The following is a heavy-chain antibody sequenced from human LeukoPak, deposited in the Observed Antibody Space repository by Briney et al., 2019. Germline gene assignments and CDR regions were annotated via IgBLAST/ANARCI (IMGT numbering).Heavy chain of an antibody. V-gene: IGHV1-2*02. D-gene: IGHD3-22*01. CDR2: INPNSGGT. CDR1: GYTFTGYY. Sequence: RASVTVSCTASGYTFTGYYMHWVRQAPGQGLEWMGWINPNSGGTNYAQKFQGRVTMTRDTSISTAYMELSRLRSDDTAVYYCARAATAPITMIVVVPFDYWGQGTLVTVSS. J-gene: IGHJ4*02. CDR3: ARAATAPITMIVVVPFDY.